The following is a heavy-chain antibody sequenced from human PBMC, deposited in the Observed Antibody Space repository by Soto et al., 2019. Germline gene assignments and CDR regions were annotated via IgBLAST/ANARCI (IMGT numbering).Heavy chain of an antibody. CDR2: INPNSGGT. CDR1: GYTFTGYY. V-gene: IGHV1-2*04. J-gene: IGHJ5*02. Sequence: QVQLVQSGAEVKKPGASVKVSCKASGYTFTGYYMHWVRQAPGQGLEWMGWINPNSGGTNYAQKFQGWVTMTRDTSISTADMQLSRLRSDDTAVYYCARGCSSTSCTTPGWFDPWGQGTLVTVSS. CDR3: ARGCSSTSCTTPGWFDP. D-gene: IGHD2-2*01.